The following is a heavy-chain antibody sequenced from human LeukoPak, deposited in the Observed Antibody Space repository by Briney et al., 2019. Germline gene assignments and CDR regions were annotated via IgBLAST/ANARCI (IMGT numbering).Heavy chain of an antibody. V-gene: IGHV4-31*03. J-gene: IGHJ6*03. Sequence: PSETLSLPCTVSGGSISSGAYRWSWIRQRPGKGLEWIGYMYYDGSTYSNPSLKSRLTISVDTSKNQFSLKLSSVTAADTAVYYCARGPYYDFWSGYPYMDVWGKGTTVTVSS. CDR3: ARGPYYDFWSGYPYMDV. CDR2: MYYDGST. D-gene: IGHD3-3*01. CDR1: GGSISSGAYR.